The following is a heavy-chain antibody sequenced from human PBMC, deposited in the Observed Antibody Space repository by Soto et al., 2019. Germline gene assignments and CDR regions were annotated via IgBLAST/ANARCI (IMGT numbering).Heavy chain of an antibody. D-gene: IGHD3-22*01. CDR2: ISAYNGDT. J-gene: IGHJ4*02. Sequence: ASVKVSCKAFGYTFTTYGISWVRQAPGQGLEWMGWISAYNGDTNYAQKIQGRVTMTTDTSTSTAFMELRSLRSDDTVVYYCARDSGVWRYYYDSSGYPGADWGQGTLVTVSS. V-gene: IGHV1-18*01. CDR1: GYTFTTYG. CDR3: ARDSGVWRYYYDSSGYPGAD.